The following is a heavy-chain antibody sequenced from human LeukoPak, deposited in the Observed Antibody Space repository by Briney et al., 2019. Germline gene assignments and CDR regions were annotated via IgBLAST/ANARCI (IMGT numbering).Heavy chain of an antibody. Sequence: PGGSLRLSCAASGFTFSSYAMHWVRQAPGKGLEWVAVISYDGSNKYYADSVKGRFTISRDNSKNTLHLQMNSLRAEDTAVYYCARLYGGNGYWGQGTLVTVSS. CDR2: ISYDGSNK. J-gene: IGHJ4*02. CDR3: ARLYGGNGY. V-gene: IGHV3-30-3*01. CDR1: GFTFSSYA. D-gene: IGHD4-23*01.